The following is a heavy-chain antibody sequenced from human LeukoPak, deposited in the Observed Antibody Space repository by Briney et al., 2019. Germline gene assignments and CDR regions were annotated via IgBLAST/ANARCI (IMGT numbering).Heavy chain of an antibody. CDR1: GGSISSSSYY. J-gene: IGHJ5*02. CDR2: IYYSGST. V-gene: IGHV4-39*07. Sequence: SETLSLTCTVSGGSISSSSYYWGWIRQPPGKGLEWIGSIYYSGSTYYNPSLKSRVTISVDTSKNQFSLKLSSVTAADTAVYYCARPYIPSTSCYFSGNWFDPWGQGTLVTVSS. CDR3: ARPYIPSTSCYFSGNWFDP. D-gene: IGHD2-2*01.